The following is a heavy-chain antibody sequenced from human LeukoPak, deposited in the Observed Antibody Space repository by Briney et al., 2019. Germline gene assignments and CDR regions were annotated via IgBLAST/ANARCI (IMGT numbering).Heavy chain of an antibody. V-gene: IGHV4-4*07. CDR2: IYASGTT. CDR3: ARHFGHGDWFDP. D-gene: IGHD3-10*01. Sequence: SETLSLTCTVSGGSISGYFWSWIRQPAGKGLEWIGRIYASGTTNYNPSLRSRVTMSVDTSKDQFSLRLTSVTAADTAVYYCARHFGHGDWFDPWGQGTLVTVSS. CDR1: GGSISGYF. J-gene: IGHJ5*02.